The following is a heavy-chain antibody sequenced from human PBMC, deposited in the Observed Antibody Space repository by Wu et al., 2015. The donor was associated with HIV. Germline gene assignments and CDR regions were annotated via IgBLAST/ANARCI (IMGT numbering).Heavy chain of an antibody. Sequence: QVQLVQSGAEVKKPGSSVKVSCKASGGTFSSYAISWVRQASGQGLEWMGRIIPIFGTANYAQKFQGRVTITADESTSTAYMELSSLRSEDTAVYYCARDVAVAGQMYYFDLLGPGNAWSTVSS. D-gene: IGHD6-19*01. CDR3: ARDVAVAGQMYYFDL. J-gene: IGHJ4*02. CDR2: IIPIFGTA. CDR1: GGTFSSYA. V-gene: IGHV1-69*13.